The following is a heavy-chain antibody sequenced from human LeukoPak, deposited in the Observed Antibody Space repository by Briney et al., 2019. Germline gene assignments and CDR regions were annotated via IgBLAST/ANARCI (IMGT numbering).Heavy chain of an antibody. CDR2: INSVGSST. V-gene: IGHV3-74*01. CDR1: GFTFSSYW. Sequence: GGSLRLSCAASGFTFSSYWMHWVRQAPGKGLVWVSRINSVGSSTSYADSVKGRFTISRDNAKNTLYLQMNSLRAEDTAVYYCARGPYYYYYGMDVWGKGTTVTVSS. CDR3: ARGPYYYYYGMDV. J-gene: IGHJ6*04.